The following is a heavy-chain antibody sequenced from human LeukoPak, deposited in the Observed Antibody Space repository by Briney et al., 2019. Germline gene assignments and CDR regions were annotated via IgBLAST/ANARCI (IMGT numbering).Heavy chain of an antibody. CDR3: ARDFSRAFDI. D-gene: IGHD3-3*01. J-gene: IGHJ3*02. Sequence: GGSLRLSCAASRFTFSDYSKNWVRQAPGRGLEWVSSISSGSSYIYYADSVKGRFTISRDNAKNSLYLQMNSLRAEDTAVYYCARDFSRAFDIWGQGTLVTVSS. V-gene: IGHV3-21*01. CDR2: ISSGSSYI. CDR1: RFTFSDYS.